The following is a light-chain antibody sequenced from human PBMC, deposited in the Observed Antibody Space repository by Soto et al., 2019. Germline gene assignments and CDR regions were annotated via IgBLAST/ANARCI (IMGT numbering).Light chain of an antibody. Sequence: DIQMTQSPSTLSASVGDRVTITCRASQSISSWLAWYQQKPGKAPKLLIYDASSLESGVPSRFSGSGSGTEFTLTITSLQPDDFATYYCQQYNNWPLTFGGGTKVEIK. CDR2: DAS. J-gene: IGKJ4*01. CDR3: QQYNNWPLT. CDR1: QSISSW. V-gene: IGKV1-5*01.